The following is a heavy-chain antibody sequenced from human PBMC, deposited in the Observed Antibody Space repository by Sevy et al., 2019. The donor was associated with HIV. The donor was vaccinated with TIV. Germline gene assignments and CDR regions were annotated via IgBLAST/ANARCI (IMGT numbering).Heavy chain of an antibody. D-gene: IGHD1-7*01. CDR1: GYTFTGDY. V-gene: IGHV1-2*06. CDR2: VYPNGGGT. CDR3: ARDGGGGTTSSGMDV. Sequence: ASVKVSCKASGYTFTGDYLHWVRQAPGQGLEWMGRVYPNGGGTNYARKFQGRVTMTRDTSISTAYMELSRLRFDDTAVYYCARDGGGGTTSSGMDVWGQGTTVTVSS. J-gene: IGHJ6*02.